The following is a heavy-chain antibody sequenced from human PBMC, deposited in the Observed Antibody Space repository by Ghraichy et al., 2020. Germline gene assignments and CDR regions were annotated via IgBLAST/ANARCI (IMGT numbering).Heavy chain of an antibody. CDR3: AREYCRGGRCFFGTGGSHFDN. CDR1: GFTLSNYW. D-gene: IGHD2-15*01. Sequence: GGSLRLSFAASGFTLSNYWMHWVRQVPGKGLVWVSSIKSDGSSTIYADSVKGRFTISRDNAKNTLYLQMNSLRVEDTAVYYCAREYCRGGRCFFGTGGSHFDNWGQGTLVTVSS. J-gene: IGHJ4*02. V-gene: IGHV3-74*01. CDR2: IKSDGSST.